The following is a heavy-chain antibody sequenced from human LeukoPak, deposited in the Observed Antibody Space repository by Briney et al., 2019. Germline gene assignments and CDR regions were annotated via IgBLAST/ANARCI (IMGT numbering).Heavy chain of an antibody. J-gene: IGHJ4*02. CDR1: GFTVSSNY. V-gene: IGHV3-53*01. D-gene: IGHD6-19*01. CDR3: ARAEFSKRYSSGLYYFDY. CDR2: IYSGGST. Sequence: GGSLRLSCAASGFTVSSNYMSWVRQAPGKGLEWVSVIYSGGSTYYADSVKGRFTISRDNSKNTLYLQMNSLRAEDTAVYYCARAEFSKRYSSGLYYFDYWGQGTLVTVSS.